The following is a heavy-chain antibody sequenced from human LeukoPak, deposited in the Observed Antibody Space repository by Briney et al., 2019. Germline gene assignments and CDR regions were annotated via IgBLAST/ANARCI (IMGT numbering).Heavy chain of an antibody. Sequence: SVKVSCKASGGTFSSYAISWVRQAPGQGLEWMGGIIPIFGTANYAQKFQGRVTITTNTSISTAYMELSSLRSEDTAVYYCARVTYSSPDYWGQGTLVTVSS. V-gene: IGHV1-69*05. CDR3: ARVTYSSPDY. CDR1: GGTFSSYA. D-gene: IGHD6-13*01. J-gene: IGHJ4*02. CDR2: IIPIFGTA.